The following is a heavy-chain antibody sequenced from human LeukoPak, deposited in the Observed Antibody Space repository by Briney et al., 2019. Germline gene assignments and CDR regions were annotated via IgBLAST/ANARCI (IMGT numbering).Heavy chain of an antibody. CDR3: GRGDKTFDP. V-gene: IGHV1-2*02. CDR1: GYTFTGYY. CDR2: IKTNSGDT. J-gene: IGHJ5*02. Sequence: SVKVSCKASGYTFTGYYIHWVRQAPGQGLEGMGCIKTNSGDTNYAQKFQGRLTMTRDTSINTAYMELSSLISDDTAVYYCGRGDKTFDPWGQGTLVTVSS.